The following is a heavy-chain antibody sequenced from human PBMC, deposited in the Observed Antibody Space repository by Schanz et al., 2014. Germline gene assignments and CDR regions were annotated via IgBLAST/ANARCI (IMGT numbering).Heavy chain of an antibody. CDR2: MWNDGIKT. V-gene: IGHV3-33*06. D-gene: IGHD2-21*01. J-gene: IGHJ4*02. Sequence: QVDLVESGGGVVQPGRSLTLSCAVSTSLFSRSVIHWVRQAPGKGLEWVAVMWNDGIKTHYADSVKGRFTISRDSSKNTLYLQMNSLRADDTAVYYCAKSKSQLPLFVYWGQGTLVAVSS. CDR3: AKSKSQLPLFVY. CDR1: TSLFSRSV.